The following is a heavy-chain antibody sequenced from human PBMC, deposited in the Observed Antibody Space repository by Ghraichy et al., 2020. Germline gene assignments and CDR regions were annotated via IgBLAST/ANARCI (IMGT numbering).Heavy chain of an antibody. Sequence: SQTLSLTCTVSDGSINSYFWSWIRQPPGKGLEWIGYVYRSGSTNYNPSLKSRVTISVDTSKRQFSLRLSSVTAADTAVYYCARSFSSGYNSNWFHPWGQGTLVTVSS. D-gene: IGHD5-24*01. V-gene: IGHV4-59*01. J-gene: IGHJ5*02. CDR2: VYRSGST. CDR3: ARSFSSGYNSNWFHP. CDR1: DGSINSYF.